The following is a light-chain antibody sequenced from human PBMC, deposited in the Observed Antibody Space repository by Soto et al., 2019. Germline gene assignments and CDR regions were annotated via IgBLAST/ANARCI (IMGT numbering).Light chain of an antibody. Sequence: EIVLTQSPGMLSLSPGERATLSCRASRSVPSSYLAWYQQKPGQAPRLLIFTASTRATGIPDRFSGSGFGTDFTLTISRLEPEDSAVYYCQQYGTAPLTFGGGAKVEI. J-gene: IGKJ4*01. CDR2: TAS. CDR3: QQYGTAPLT. CDR1: RSVPSSY. V-gene: IGKV3-20*01.